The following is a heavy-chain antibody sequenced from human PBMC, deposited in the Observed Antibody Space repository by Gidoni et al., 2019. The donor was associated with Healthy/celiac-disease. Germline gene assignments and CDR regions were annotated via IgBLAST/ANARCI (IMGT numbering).Heavy chain of an antibody. CDR1: GGSFSGYY. J-gene: IGHJ3*02. CDR3: ARAAPKYKRAFDI. Sequence: QVQLQQWGAGLLKPSETLSLTCAVYGGSFSGYYWSWIRQPPGKGLEWIGEINHSGSTNYNPSLKSRVTISVDTSKNQFSRKLSSVTAADTAVYYCARAAPKYKRAFDIWGQGTMVTVSS. D-gene: IGHD1-1*01. V-gene: IGHV4-34*01. CDR2: INHSGST.